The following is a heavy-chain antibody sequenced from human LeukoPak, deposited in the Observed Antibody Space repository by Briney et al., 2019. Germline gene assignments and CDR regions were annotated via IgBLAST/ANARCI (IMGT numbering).Heavy chain of an antibody. D-gene: IGHD2-2*01. CDR3: ARRPYCSSTSCLGWFDP. CDR2: IYPGDSDT. V-gene: IGHV5-51*07. Sequence: GESLKISCKGSGYSFTSYWIGWVHQMPGKGLEWMGIIYPGDSDTRYSPSFQGQVTISADMSISTAYLQWSSLKASDTAMYYCARRPYCSSTSCLGWFDPWGQGTLVTVSS. J-gene: IGHJ5*02. CDR1: GYSFTSYW.